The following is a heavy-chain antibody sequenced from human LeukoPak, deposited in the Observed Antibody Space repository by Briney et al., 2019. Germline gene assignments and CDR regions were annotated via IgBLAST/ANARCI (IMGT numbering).Heavy chain of an antibody. D-gene: IGHD6-19*01. CDR3: ARGAASGWSKDY. Sequence: PGGSLRLSCAASGFIFSSHQMNWVRQAPGKGLEWVSFISGSGSTTYFADSVKGRFTISRDNDRNSLYLQMSSLRAEDTAVYYCARGAASGWSKDYWGQGTLVTVSS. V-gene: IGHV3-48*03. CDR2: ISGSGSTT. J-gene: IGHJ4*02. CDR1: GFIFSSHQ.